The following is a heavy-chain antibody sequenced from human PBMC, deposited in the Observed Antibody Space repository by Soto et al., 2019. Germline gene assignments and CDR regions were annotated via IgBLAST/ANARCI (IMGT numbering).Heavy chain of an antibody. V-gene: IGHV5-51*01. J-gene: IGHJ5*02. Sequence: PGESLKISCKGSGYSFTSYWIGWVRQIPGKGLEWMGIIYPDDSDTRYSPSFQGQVTISADKSISTAYLQWSSLKASDTAMYYCARQYYYDSSGYVRGQNWFDPWGQGTLVTVSS. CDR2: IYPDDSDT. CDR1: GYSFTSYW. CDR3: ARQYYYDSSGYVRGQNWFDP. D-gene: IGHD3-22*01.